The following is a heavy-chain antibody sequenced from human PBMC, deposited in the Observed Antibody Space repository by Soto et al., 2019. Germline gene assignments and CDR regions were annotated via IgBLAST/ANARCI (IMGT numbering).Heavy chain of an antibody. Sequence: GASVKVSCKASGGTFSSYSIRCVRQAPGQGLEWMGVIIPLSGTANSAQKFQGRVTISADASTTTAYMELSGLRSEDTAVYFCARRAAVRYGGYGMDVWGQGTTVTVSS. CDR1: GGTFSSYS. D-gene: IGHD2-15*01. CDR2: IIPLSGTA. CDR3: ARRAAVRYGGYGMDV. V-gene: IGHV1-69*13. J-gene: IGHJ6*02.